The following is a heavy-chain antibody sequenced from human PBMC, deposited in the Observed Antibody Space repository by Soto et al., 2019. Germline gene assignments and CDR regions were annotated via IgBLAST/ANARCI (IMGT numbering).Heavy chain of an antibody. V-gene: IGHV3-15*07. D-gene: IGHD6-19*01. CDR3: TTMKRWLVRVVDC. CDR2: IKSKTDGGTT. Sequence: GGPMRLSCAASGFTFINVGVNWVSQAQGKGLEWVGRIKSKTDGGTTDYAAPVKGRFTISRDDSKNTLYLQMNSLKTEDTAVYYCTTMKRWLVRVVDCLGQGTLDTGSS. CDR1: GFTFINVG. J-gene: IGHJ4*02.